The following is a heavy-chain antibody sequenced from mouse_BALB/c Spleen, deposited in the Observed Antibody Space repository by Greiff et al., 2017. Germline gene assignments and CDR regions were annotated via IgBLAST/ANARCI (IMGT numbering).Heavy chain of an antibody. V-gene: IGHV14-3*02. J-gene: IGHJ2*01. Sequence: EVQLQQSGAELVKPGASVKLSCTASGFNIIDTYMHWVKQRPEQGLEWIGRIDPANGNTKYDPKFQGKATITADTSSNTAYLQLSSLTSEDTAVYYCARESYADYWGQGTTLTVSS. CDR2: IDPANGNT. D-gene: IGHD1-1*01. CDR1: GFNIIDTY. CDR3: ARESYADY.